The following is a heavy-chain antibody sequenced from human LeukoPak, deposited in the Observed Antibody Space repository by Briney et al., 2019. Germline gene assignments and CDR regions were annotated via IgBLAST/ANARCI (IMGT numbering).Heavy chain of an antibody. V-gene: IGHV4-38-2*01. Sequence: SETLSLTCAVSSYSICSGYYWGWIRQPPGKGLEWIGSIYHSGSTYYNPSLKSRVTISVDTSKNQFSLKLSSVTAADTAVYYCARLTAVALIDYWGQGTLVTVSS. CDR2: IYHSGST. CDR3: ARLTAVALIDY. CDR1: SYSICSGYY. D-gene: IGHD6-19*01. J-gene: IGHJ4*02.